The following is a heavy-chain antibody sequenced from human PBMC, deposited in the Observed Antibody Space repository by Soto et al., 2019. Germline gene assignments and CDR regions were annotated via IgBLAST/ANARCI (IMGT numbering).Heavy chain of an antibody. CDR3: AKDMQGGSSSSFYYYYYGMDV. Sequence: GGSLRLSCAASGFTFDDYAMHWVRQAPGKGLEWVSLISWDGGSTYYADSVKGRFTISRDNSKNSLYLQMNSLRAEDTALYYCAKDMQGGSSSSFYYYYYGMDVWGQGTTVTVSS. D-gene: IGHD6-6*01. V-gene: IGHV3-43D*03. CDR1: GFTFDDYA. J-gene: IGHJ6*02. CDR2: ISWDGGST.